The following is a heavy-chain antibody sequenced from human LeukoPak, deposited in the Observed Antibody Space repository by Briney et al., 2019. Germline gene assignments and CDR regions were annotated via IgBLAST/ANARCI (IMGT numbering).Heavy chain of an antibody. J-gene: IGHJ4*02. Sequence: PGGSLRLSCAASGFTFSSYAMTWVRQAPGKGLEWVSTILPGGGDTYYADSVKGRFTISRDTSKNTLYLQMNTLRVEDTAVYYCAKTVRTRWGFDYWGQGTLVTVSS. CDR1: GFTFSSYA. CDR3: AKTVRTRWGFDY. V-gene: IGHV3-23*01. D-gene: IGHD4-23*01. CDR2: ILPGGGDT.